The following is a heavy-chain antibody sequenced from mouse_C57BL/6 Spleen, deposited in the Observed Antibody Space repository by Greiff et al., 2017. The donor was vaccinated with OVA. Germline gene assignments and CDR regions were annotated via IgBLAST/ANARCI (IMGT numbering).Heavy chain of an antibody. J-gene: IGHJ4*01. CDR1: GYTFTDYY. CDR3: ARVEDRPVYYYAMDY. V-gene: IGHV1-76*01. D-gene: IGHD3-3*01. Sequence: VQLVESGAELVRPGASVKLSCKASGYTFTDYYINWVKQRPGQGLEWIARIYPGSGNTYYNEKFKGKATLTAEKSSSTAYMQLSSLTSEDSAVYFCARVEDRPVYYYAMDYWGQGTSVTVSS. CDR2: IYPGSGNT.